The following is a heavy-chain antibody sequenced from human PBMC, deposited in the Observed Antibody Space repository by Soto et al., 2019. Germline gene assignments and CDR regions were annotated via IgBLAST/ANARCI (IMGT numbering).Heavy chain of an antibody. CDR3: ARVGCSASCFSDWFDP. J-gene: IGHJ5*02. CDR1: GFTFSDYY. CDR2: ISGSGDTI. V-gene: IGHV3-11*01. D-gene: IGHD2-2*01. Sequence: QVHLVESGGGLVKPGGSLRLSCAASGFTFSDYYMHWIRQAPGKGLECVSYISGSGDTIHYADSVQGRFTISRDNAKSSLYLQMSSLRAEDTAVYYCARVGCSASCFSDWFDPWGQGTLVTVSS.